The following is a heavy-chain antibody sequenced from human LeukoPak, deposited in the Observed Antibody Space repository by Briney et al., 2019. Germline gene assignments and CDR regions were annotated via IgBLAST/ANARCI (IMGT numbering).Heavy chain of an antibody. CDR2: INHSGST. D-gene: IGHD3-22*01. V-gene: IGHV4-34*01. J-gene: IGHJ4*02. Sequence: SETLSLTCAVYGGSFSGYYWSWIRQPPGKGLEWIREINHSGSTNYNPSLKSRVTISVDTSKNQFSLKLSSVTAADTAVYYCARTYYDSSGYYYLGYWGQGTLVTVSS. CDR3: ARTYYDSSGYYYLGY. CDR1: GGSFSGYY.